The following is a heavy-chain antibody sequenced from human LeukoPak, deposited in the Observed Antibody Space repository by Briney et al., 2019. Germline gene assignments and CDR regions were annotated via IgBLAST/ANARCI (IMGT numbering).Heavy chain of an antibody. CDR2: ISGSGGST. CDR1: GFTLSSYV. Sequence: GGSLRLSCAASGFTLSSYVMGRGRQAPGEGVGWVSAISGSGGSTYYADSVKGRFTISRDNSKNTLYLQMNSLRAEDTAVYYCAKMRGYFENWGQGTLVTVSS. J-gene: IGHJ4*02. CDR3: AKMRGYFEN. V-gene: IGHV3-23*01.